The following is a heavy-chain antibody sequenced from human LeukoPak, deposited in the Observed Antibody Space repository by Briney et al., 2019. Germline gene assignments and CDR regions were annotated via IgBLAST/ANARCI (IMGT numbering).Heavy chain of an antibody. Sequence: PGGSLRLSCAASGFTFKKYWMNWVRQVPGKGLECLANIKEDGSETYYADSVKGRFTISRDNPKNLLFLQINSLRVEDTAVYYCARDQINVGGWFGELSRSWRFDYWGQGTLVTVSS. J-gene: IGHJ4*02. CDR3: ARDQINVGGWFGELSRSWRFDY. D-gene: IGHD3-10*01. CDR2: IKEDGSET. V-gene: IGHV3-7*01. CDR1: GFTFKKYW.